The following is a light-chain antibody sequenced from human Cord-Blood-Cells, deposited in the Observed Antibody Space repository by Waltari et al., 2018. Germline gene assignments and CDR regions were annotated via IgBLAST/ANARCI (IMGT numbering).Light chain of an antibody. CDR2: RNN. CDR1: SSNIGSNY. J-gene: IGLJ3*02. CDR3: AAWDDSLSGPWV. Sequence: QSVLTQPPSASGTPGQRVTISCSGSSSNIGSNYVYCSQQLPGPAPKLLIYRNNQRPSGVPDRFSGSKSGTSAALAISGLRSEDEADYYCAAWDDSLSGPWVFGGGTKLTVL. V-gene: IGLV1-47*01.